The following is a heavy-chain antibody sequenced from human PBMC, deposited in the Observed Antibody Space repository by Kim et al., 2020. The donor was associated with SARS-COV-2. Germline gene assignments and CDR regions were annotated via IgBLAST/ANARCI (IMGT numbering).Heavy chain of an antibody. J-gene: IGHJ6*02. V-gene: IGHV3-48*02. Sequence: GGSLRLSCAASGFTFSSYSMNWVRQAPGKGLEWVSYISSSSSTIYYADSVKGRFTISRDNAKNSLYLQMNSLRDEDTAVYYCARDDRFLIYGDYGYYYYYGMDVWGQGTTVTVSS. D-gene: IGHD4-17*01. CDR3: ARDDRFLIYGDYGYYYYYGMDV. CDR1: GFTFSSYS. CDR2: ISSSSSTI.